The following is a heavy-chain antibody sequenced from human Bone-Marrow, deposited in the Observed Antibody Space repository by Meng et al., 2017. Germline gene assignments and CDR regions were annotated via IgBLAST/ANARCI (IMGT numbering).Heavy chain of an antibody. Sequence: GQLGQSGAEVKKPGASMTAPCKASGYDFTAYCLHWVRLAPGQGLQWVGQIDPYSGDTVYAQKFRGRVTMTRDTSVNSAYLEVNRLTSDDTAVYYCVRDVRQPLDFWGQGTLVTVSS. D-gene: IGHD5-18*01. J-gene: IGHJ4*02. CDR3: VRDVRQPLDF. CDR1: GYDFTAYC. CDR2: IDPYSGDT. V-gene: IGHV1-2*06.